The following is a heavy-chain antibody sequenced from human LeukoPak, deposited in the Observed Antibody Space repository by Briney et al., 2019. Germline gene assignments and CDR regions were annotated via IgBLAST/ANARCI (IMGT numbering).Heavy chain of an antibody. CDR2: IYHSGST. D-gene: IGHD6-6*01. V-gene: IGHV4-4*02. CDR1: GGSISSSNW. J-gene: IGHJ3*02. Sequence: SGTLSLTCAVSGGSISSSNWWSWVRQPPGKGLEWIGEIYHSGSTYYNPSLKSRVTISVDTSENQFSLKLTSVTAEDTAVYYCARVTYSSSSISLDGFDIWGQGTMVTVSS. CDR3: ARVTYSSSSISLDGFDI.